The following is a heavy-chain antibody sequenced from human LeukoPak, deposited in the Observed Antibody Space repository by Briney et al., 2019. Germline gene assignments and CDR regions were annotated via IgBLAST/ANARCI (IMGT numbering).Heavy chain of an antibody. J-gene: IGHJ6*03. CDR2: ISSSGSTI. CDR1: GFTFSSYE. CDR3: ARGYKFLSGTRYYYYYMDV. V-gene: IGHV3-48*03. D-gene: IGHD6-13*01. Sequence: PGGSLRLSCAASGFTFSSYEMNWVRQAPGKGLEWVSYISSSGSTIYYADSVKGRFTISRDNAKNSLYLQMNSLRAEDTALYYCARGYKFLSGTRYYYYYMDVWGKGTTVTVSS.